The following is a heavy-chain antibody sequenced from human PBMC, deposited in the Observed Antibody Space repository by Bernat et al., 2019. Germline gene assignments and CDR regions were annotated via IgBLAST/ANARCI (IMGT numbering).Heavy chain of an antibody. CDR2: INSDGSST. V-gene: IGHV3-74*01. Sequence: EVQLVESGGGLVQPGGSLRLSCAASGFTFSSYWMHWVRQAPGKGLVWVSRINSDGSSTSYADSVKGRFTISRDNAKNTLYLQMNSLRAEDTAVYYCARSSGGADYGSGSYNAIDYDLGAPPYGMDDWGQGTTVTVSS. D-gene: IGHD3-10*01. CDR1: GFTFSSYW. CDR3: ARSSGGADYGSGSYNAIDYDLGAPPYGMDD. J-gene: IGHJ6*02.